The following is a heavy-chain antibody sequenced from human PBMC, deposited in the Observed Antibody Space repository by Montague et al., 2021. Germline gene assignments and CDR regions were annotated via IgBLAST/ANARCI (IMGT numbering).Heavy chain of an antibody. Sequence: SLRLSCAASGFTFSSYAMSWVRQTPGQGLEWVSTMNAGSGNTYYADSVKGRFTISRDNSKNTLYLRMNSLRAEDTAVYYCARDGPRTHYFVYWGQGALVTVPS. CDR2: MNAGSGNT. V-gene: IGHV3-23*01. CDR3: ARDGPRTHYFVY. J-gene: IGHJ4*02. D-gene: IGHD2-2*01. CDR1: GFTFSSYA.